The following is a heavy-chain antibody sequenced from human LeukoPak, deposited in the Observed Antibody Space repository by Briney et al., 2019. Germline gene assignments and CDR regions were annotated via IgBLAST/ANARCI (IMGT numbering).Heavy chain of an antibody. V-gene: IGHV3-13*01. D-gene: IGHD3-16*01. J-gene: IGHJ4*02. CDR3: ARGLPGGFDY. Sequence: GGSLRLSCAASGFTFSSYGMHWVRQATGKGLEWVSGIGFAGDTYYSGSVKGRFTISRENAKNSFYLQMNSLRAGDTAVYYCARGLPGGFDYWGQGTLVAVSS. CDR1: GFTFSSYG. CDR2: IGFAGDT.